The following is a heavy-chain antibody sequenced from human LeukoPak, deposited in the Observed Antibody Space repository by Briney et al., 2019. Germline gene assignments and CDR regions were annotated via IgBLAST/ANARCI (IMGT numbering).Heavy chain of an antibody. CDR3: AREDIPRPYGMDV. D-gene: IGHD2-2*02. Sequence: ASVKVSCKASGYTFTGYYIHWVRQAPGQGLEWMGWINPNSGGTNYALKFQGRVTMTRDTSISTAYMELSRLRSDDTAVYYCAREDIPRPYGMDVWGQGTTVTVSS. V-gene: IGHV1-2*02. CDR2: INPNSGGT. CDR1: GYTFTGYY. J-gene: IGHJ6*02.